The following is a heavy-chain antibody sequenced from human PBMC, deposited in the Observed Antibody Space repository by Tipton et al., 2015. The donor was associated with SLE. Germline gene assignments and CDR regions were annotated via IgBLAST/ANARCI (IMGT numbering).Heavy chain of an antibody. CDR3: ARPPSYISPSEVLFDS. J-gene: IGHJ4*02. D-gene: IGHD6-6*01. Sequence: TLSLTCTVSDDSISTTRYFWEWIRQPPGKGLEWIGTIYNSYDTFQNPSLESRVTISVDTSKNQFSLKLNSVTAADTAVYYCARPPSYISPSEVLFDSWGQGMLVTVSS. CDR1: DDSISTTRYF. V-gene: IGHV4-39*07. CDR2: IYNSYDT.